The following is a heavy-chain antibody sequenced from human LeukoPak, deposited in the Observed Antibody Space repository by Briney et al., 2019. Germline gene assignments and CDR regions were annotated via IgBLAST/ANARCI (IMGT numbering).Heavy chain of an antibody. Sequence: PGTSLRLSCVTSGFTFSDYAMHWVRQTPGKGLQWVAVISYDGTNKYYADSVQGRFTISRDNAKNSLSLQMNSLRAEDTAVYYCAGGGATSFDYWGQGILVTVSS. D-gene: IGHD5-12*01. V-gene: IGHV3-33*08. CDR3: AGGGATSFDY. J-gene: IGHJ4*02. CDR2: ISYDGTNK. CDR1: GFTFSDYA.